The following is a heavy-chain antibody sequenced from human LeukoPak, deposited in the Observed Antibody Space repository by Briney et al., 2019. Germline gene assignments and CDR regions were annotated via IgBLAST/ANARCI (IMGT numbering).Heavy chain of an antibody. D-gene: IGHD3-10*01. CDR1: GFTFTHYA. CDR3: VRDRAAPDS. V-gene: IGHV3-48*04. Sequence: GGSLRLSCAASGFTFTHYAMNWVRQAPGKGLEWLSYITYNSDAIYYADSVKGRFTVSRDNAKNSIYVQMNNLRAEDTAVYYCVRDRAAPDSWGQGTLVTVSS. J-gene: IGHJ4*02. CDR2: ITYNSDAI.